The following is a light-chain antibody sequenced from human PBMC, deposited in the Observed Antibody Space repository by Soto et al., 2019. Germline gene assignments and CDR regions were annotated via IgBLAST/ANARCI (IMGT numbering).Light chain of an antibody. J-gene: IGKJ1*01. CDR1: QDIRNE. V-gene: IGKV1-6*01. CDR2: ATS. Sequence: AIQMTQSPPSLYASVGDRVILTCRASQDIRNELGWYQQKPGKAPKLLIHATSNLQGGVPLRFSGSGSGTAFTLTIGSLQPEDCATYYCRQDHSDPLTFGQGTTVEIK. CDR3: RQDHSDPLT.